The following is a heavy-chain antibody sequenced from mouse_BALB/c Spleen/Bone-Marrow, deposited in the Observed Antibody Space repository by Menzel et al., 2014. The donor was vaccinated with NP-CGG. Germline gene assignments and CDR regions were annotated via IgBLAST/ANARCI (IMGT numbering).Heavy chain of an antibody. CDR1: GFNIKDTY. Sequence: EVQLQQSGAELVKPGASVKLSCTASGFNIKDTYMHWVKQRPEQGLEWTGRIDPANGNTKYDPKFQGKATITADTSSNTAYLQLNSLTSEDTAVYYCARYYYGTRYYFDYWGQGTTLTVSS. J-gene: IGHJ2*01. CDR3: ARYYYGTRYYFDY. CDR2: IDPANGNT. V-gene: IGHV14-3*02. D-gene: IGHD1-1*01.